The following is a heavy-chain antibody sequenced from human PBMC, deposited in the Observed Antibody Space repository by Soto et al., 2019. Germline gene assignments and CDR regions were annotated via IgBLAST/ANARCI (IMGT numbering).Heavy chain of an antibody. V-gene: IGHV6-1*01. D-gene: IGHD1-26*01. Sequence: SPTLSLTCAISGDSVSSSSVTWNWIRQSPSRGLEWLGRTYYRSKWYNDYAESVKSRITINPDTSKNQFSLHLNSVTPEDTAVYYCVRLIGNSWLDFWGQGTLVNVSS. J-gene: IGHJ5*01. CDR2: TYYRSKWYN. CDR3: VRLIGNSWLDF. CDR1: GDSVSSSSVT.